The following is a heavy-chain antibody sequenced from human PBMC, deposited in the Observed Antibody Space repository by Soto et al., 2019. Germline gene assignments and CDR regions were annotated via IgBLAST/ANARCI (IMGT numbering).Heavy chain of an antibody. J-gene: IGHJ4*02. D-gene: IGHD2-15*01. CDR3: ARIIPSGGGSFYFDY. Sequence: SETLSLTCTVSGGSISSGGYYWSWIRQHPGKGLEWIGYIYYSGSTYYNPSLKSRVTISVDTSKNQFSLKLSSVTAADTAVYYCARIIPSGGGSFYFDYWGQGTLVTVS. CDR2: IYYSGST. CDR1: GGSISSGGYY. V-gene: IGHV4-31*03.